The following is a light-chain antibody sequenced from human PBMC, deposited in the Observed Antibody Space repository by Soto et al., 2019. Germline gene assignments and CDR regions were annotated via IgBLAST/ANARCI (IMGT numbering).Light chain of an antibody. CDR1: SSNIGAGYD. CDR3: QSYDSSLSGYV. Sequence: QSVLTQPPSVSGAPGQRVTISCTGSSSNIGAGYDVHWYQPLPGTSPKLLIYGNSNRPSGVPDRFSGSKSGTSAALASTGLQAEYEADYYCQSYDSSLSGYVFGTGTKVTVL. CDR2: GNS. J-gene: IGLJ1*01. V-gene: IGLV1-40*01.